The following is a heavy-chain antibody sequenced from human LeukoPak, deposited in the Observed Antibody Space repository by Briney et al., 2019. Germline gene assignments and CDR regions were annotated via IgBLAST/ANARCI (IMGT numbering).Heavy chain of an antibody. V-gene: IGHV4-59*12. Sequence: SETLSLTCTVSGGSISSYYWSWIRQPPGKGLEWIGYIYYSGSTNYNPSLKSRVTISVDTSKNQFSLKLSSVTAADTAVYYCARAYGDYVGYFQHWGQGTLATVSS. CDR3: ARAYGDYVGYFQH. CDR1: GGSISSYY. D-gene: IGHD4-17*01. CDR2: IYYSGST. J-gene: IGHJ1*01.